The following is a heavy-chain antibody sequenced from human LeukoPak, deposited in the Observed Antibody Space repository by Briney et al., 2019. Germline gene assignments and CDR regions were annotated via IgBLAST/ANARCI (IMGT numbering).Heavy chain of an antibody. D-gene: IGHD1-26*01. CDR3: AREFEVGATRYFDY. CDR2: ISSSSSYI. J-gene: IGHJ4*02. Sequence: GGSLRLSCAASGFTFSSYSMNWVRQAPGKGLEWVSSISSSSSYIYYADSVKGRFTISRDNAKNSLYLQMNSLRAEDTAVYYCAREFEVGATRYFDYWRQGTLVTVSS. CDR1: GFTFSSYS. V-gene: IGHV3-21*01.